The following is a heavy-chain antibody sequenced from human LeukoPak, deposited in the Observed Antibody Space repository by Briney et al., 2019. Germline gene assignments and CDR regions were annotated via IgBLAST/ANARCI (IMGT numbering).Heavy chain of an antibody. CDR2: IKQDGSEK. CDR1: GFTFSSYW. J-gene: IGHJ4*02. V-gene: IGHV3-7*03. CDR3: AKERILTGPIPLGGVYYFDY. Sequence: PGGSLRLSCAASGFTFSSYWMSWVRQAPGKGLEWVANIKQDGSEKYYVDSVKGRFTISRDSAKNSLYLQMNSLRAEDTAVYYCAKERILTGPIPLGGVYYFDYWGQGTLVTVSS. D-gene: IGHD3-9*01.